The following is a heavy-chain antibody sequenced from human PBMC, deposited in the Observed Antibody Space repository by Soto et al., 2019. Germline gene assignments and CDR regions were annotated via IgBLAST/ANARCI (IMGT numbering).Heavy chain of an antibody. J-gene: IGHJ4*02. Sequence: SGPTLVNPTETLTLTCTVSGFSLSNARMGVSWIRQPPGKALEWLAHIFSNDEKSYSTSLKSRLTISKDTSKSQVVLTMTNMDPVDTATYYCARIVPSGPYLYYFDHWGQGXLVTVYS. CDR1: GFSLSNARMG. CDR3: ARIVPSGPYLYYFDH. CDR2: IFSNDEK. V-gene: IGHV2-26*01. D-gene: IGHD3-16*01.